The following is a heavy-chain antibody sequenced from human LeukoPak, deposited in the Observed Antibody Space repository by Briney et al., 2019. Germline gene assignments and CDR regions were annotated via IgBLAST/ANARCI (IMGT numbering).Heavy chain of an antibody. CDR1: GDSISNSNHY. J-gene: IGHJ5*02. D-gene: IGHD3-10*01. Sequence: SETLSLTCTVSGDSISNSNHYWAWIRQPPGKGLEWIGSIYCSGSTYYNPSLKSRVTMSVDLSKNQFALKLSSVTAADTAVYYCAKTPRLLWFGELLAGWFDPWGQGTLVTVSS. V-gene: IGHV4-39*01. CDR3: AKTPRLLWFGELLAGWFDP. CDR2: IYCSGST.